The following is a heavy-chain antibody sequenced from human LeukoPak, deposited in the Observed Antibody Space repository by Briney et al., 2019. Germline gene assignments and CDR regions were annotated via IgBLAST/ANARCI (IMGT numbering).Heavy chain of an antibody. D-gene: IGHD3-22*01. CDR2: IIPIFGTA. CDR1: AGTFSSYA. CDR3: ARGELVVMLHDAFDI. Sequence: GSSVKVSCKASAGTFSSYAISWVRQAPGQGLEWMGGIIPIFGTANYAQKFQGRVTITADESTSTAYMELSSLRSEDTAVYYCARGELVVMLHDAFDIWGQGTMVTVSS. V-gene: IGHV1-69*01. J-gene: IGHJ3*02.